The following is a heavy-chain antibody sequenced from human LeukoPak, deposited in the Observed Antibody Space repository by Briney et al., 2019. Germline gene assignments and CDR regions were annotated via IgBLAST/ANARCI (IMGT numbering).Heavy chain of an antibody. CDR2: ISGSGGST. CDR1: GFTFSSYA. CDR3: ARDRMVRGSSYYYYGMDV. V-gene: IGHV3-23*01. J-gene: IGHJ6*02. D-gene: IGHD3-10*01. Sequence: PGGSLRLSCAASGFTFSSYAMSWVRQAPGKGLEWVSAISGSGGSTYYADSVKGRFTISRDNSKNTLYLQMNSLRAEDTAVYYCARDRMVRGSSYYYYGMDVWGQGTTVTVSS.